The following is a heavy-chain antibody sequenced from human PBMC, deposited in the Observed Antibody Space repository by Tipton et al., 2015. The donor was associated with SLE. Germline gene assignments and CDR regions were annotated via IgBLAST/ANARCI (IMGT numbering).Heavy chain of an antibody. CDR2: IYYSGST. V-gene: IGHV4-59*01. CDR3: ARDRGGVIAGYYYYYMDV. D-gene: IGHD2-21*01. Sequence: TLSLTCTVSGGSISSYYWSWIRQPPGKGLEWIGYIYYSGSTNYNPSLKSRVTISVDTSKNQFSLKLSSVTAADTAVYYCARDRGGVIAGYYYYYMDVWGKGTTVTVSS. J-gene: IGHJ6*03. CDR1: GGSISSYY.